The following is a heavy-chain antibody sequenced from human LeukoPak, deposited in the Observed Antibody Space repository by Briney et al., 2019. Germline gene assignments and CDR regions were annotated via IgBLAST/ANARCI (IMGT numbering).Heavy chain of an antibody. V-gene: IGHV3-21*01. CDR2: ISSSSSYI. Sequence: GGYLRLSCAASGFTFSSYSMNWVRQAPGKGLEWVSSISSSSSYIYYADSVKGRFTISRDNAKNSLYLQMNSLRAEDTAVYYCARGGVSQDYFDYWGQGTLVTVSS. CDR1: GFTFSSYS. D-gene: IGHD6-13*01. J-gene: IGHJ4*02. CDR3: ARGGVSQDYFDY.